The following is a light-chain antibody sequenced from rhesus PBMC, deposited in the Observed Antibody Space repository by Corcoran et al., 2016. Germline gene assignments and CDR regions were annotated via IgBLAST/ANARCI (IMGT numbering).Light chain of an antibody. CDR2: AAS. CDR3: QHGYGLRT. Sequence: DVQMTQSPSSLSASVGDTVTITCQASQDIINNLAWYQQRPGKVPKLLIYAASTLQSGVPSRFSGSGSGTDFTLTISSLQPEDFASYCCQHGYGLRTFGQGTKVEI. V-gene: IGKV1-33*01. J-gene: IGKJ1*01. CDR1: QDIINN.